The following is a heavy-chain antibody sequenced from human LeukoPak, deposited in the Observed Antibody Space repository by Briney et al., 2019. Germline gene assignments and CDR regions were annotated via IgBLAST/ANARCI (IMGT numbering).Heavy chain of an antibody. CDR3: ARDHTETSSLNFRNYYYYGMDI. J-gene: IGHJ6*02. D-gene: IGHD4-11*01. V-gene: IGHV4-31*03. CDR1: GGSIRSGDYS. CDR2: IYYSGST. Sequence: SETLSLTCTVSGGSIRSGDYSWNWIRQHPGKGLEWIGYIYYSGSTYYNPTLTSRVTMSVDTSKNQFSLKLSSVTAADTAIYYCARDHTETSSLNFRNYYYYGMDIWGQGTTVIVSS.